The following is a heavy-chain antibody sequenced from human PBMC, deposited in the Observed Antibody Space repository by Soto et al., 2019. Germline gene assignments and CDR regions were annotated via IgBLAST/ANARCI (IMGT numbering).Heavy chain of an antibody. CDR1: GFTFTRYS. Sequence: EVQLVESGGRLVKPGGSLRLSCAASGFTFTRYSMNWVRQAPGKGLVWGSSISSTTNYIYYADSMKARFTVSRDNAKNSVYLDMNSLSAEDTAVYYCARESEDLTSTFDYWGQGTLVTVSS. J-gene: IGHJ4*02. CDR2: ISSTTNYI. CDR3: ARESEDLTSTFDY. V-gene: IGHV3-21*01.